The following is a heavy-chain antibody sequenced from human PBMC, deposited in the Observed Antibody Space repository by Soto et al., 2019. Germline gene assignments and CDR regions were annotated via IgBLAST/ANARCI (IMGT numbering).Heavy chain of an antibody. CDR3: ARDPKTSGGQHWAFDYFDS. D-gene: IGHD7-27*01. CDR2: ISYDGTNK. V-gene: IGHV3-30-3*01. CDR1: GFSFSISP. Sequence: SLRLSCAASGFSFSISPMHWVRQAPGKGPDWVALISYDGTNKFYADSVKGRFTISRDNSKSTLYLQVDSLRPEDAAVYYCARDPKTSGGQHWAFDYFDSWGQGTLVTVSS. J-gene: IGHJ4*02.